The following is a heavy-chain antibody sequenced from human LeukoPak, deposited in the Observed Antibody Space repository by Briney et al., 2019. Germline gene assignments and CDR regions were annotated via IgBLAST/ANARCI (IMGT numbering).Heavy chain of an antibody. CDR2: IIPIFGTA. CDR1: GGTFSSYA. V-gene: IGHV1-69*13. Sequence: ASVTVSCKASGGTFSSYAISWVRQAPGQGLEWMGGIIPIFGTANYAQKFQGRVTITADESTSTAYMELSSLRSEDTAVYYCARVHYDSSGSGKYYYGMDVWGQGTTVTVSS. D-gene: IGHD3-22*01. J-gene: IGHJ6*02. CDR3: ARVHYDSSGSGKYYYGMDV.